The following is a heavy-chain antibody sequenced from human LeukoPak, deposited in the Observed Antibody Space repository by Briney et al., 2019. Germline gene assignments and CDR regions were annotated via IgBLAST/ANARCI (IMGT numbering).Heavy chain of an antibody. V-gene: IGHV4-61*02. Sequence: SETLSLTCTVSGASVATGDYYWTWIRQPAGKTLEWIGRIYSSGYTVYSPSLKSRVTISLDTSKNQFSLTLNSVTDADTAVYYCARQEDIVGVTAAQRDAFEILGQGTMVTVSS. CDR3: ARQEDIVGVTAAQRDAFEI. J-gene: IGHJ3*02. CDR1: GASVATGDYY. CDR2: IYSSGYT. D-gene: IGHD2-2*01.